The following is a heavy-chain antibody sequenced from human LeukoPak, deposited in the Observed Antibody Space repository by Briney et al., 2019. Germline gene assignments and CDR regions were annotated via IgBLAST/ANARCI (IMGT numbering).Heavy chain of an antibody. J-gene: IGHJ4*02. CDR3: ARGGKGSSWFAAYYFDY. V-gene: IGHV4-59*01. CDR2: IYYSGST. Sequence: SETLSLTCTVSGGSISCYYWSWIRQPPGKGLEWIGYIYYSGSTNYNPSLKSRVTISVDTSKNQFSLKLSSVTAADTAVYYCARGGKGSSWFAAYYFDYWGQGTLVTVSS. D-gene: IGHD6-13*01. CDR1: GGSISCYY.